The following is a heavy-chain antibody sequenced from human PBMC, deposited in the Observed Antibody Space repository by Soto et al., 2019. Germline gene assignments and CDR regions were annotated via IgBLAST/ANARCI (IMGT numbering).Heavy chain of an antibody. CDR1: GGTFSSYT. J-gene: IGHJ4*02. D-gene: IGHD2-2*01. CDR2: IIPILGKA. CDR3: ARVDIGLYQLPIDY. Sequence: SVKVSCKASGGTFSSYTISWVRQAPGQGLEWMGRIIPILGKAKYAQKFQGRVTITADTSARTAYMELSSLRSEDTAVYYCARVDIGLYQLPIDYWGQGTLVTVSS. V-gene: IGHV1-69*08.